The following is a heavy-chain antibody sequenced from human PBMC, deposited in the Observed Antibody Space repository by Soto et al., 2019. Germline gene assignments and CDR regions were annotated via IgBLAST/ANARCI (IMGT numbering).Heavy chain of an antibody. CDR1: GFTFSSYD. CDR2: SGTAGDT. D-gene: IGHD6-19*01. J-gene: IGHJ2*01. Sequence: EVQLVESGGGLVQPGGSLRLSCAASGFTFSSYDMHWVRQATGKGLEWVSASGTAGDTYYPGSVKGRLTISRENAKNFFDLQMNIRSAGDTAVYYCARDLAVACTSSWYFDLWGRGTLVTVSS. CDR3: ARDLAVACTSSWYFDL. V-gene: IGHV3-13*01.